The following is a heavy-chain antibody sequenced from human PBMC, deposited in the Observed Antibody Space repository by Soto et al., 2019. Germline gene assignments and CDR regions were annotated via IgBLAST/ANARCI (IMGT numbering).Heavy chain of an antibody. CDR1: GGTFSSYA. J-gene: IGHJ5*02. D-gene: IGHD6-19*01. CDR3: ARRIAVAGNWFDP. V-gene: IGHV1-69*13. CDR2: IIPIFGTA. Sequence: SVKVSCKASGGTFSSYAISWVRQAPGQGLEWMGGIIPIFGTANYAQKFQGRVTITADESTSTAYMELSSLRSEDTAVYYCARRIAVAGNWFDPWGQGTLVTVSS.